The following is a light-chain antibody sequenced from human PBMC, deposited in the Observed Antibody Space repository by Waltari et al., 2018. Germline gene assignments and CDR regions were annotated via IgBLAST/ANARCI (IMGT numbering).Light chain of an antibody. J-gene: IGKJ4*01. CDR1: QTIRTTY. Sequence: EIVLTQSPGTLPLSPGEGATLSCRTSQTIRTTYLAWYPQKPGQAPTLLIYGAFTRATGIPDRFTGSGSGTDFSLTISSLEPEDFATYYCQQYDVSPLTFGGGTKVEIK. V-gene: IGKV3-20*01. CDR3: QQYDVSPLT. CDR2: GAF.